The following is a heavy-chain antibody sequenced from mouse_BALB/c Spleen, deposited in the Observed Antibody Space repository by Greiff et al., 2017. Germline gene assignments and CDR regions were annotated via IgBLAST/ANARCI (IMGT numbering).Heavy chain of an antibody. CDR1: SYTFTDYA. V-gene: IGHV1-67*01. CDR2: ISTYYGNT. Sequence: QVQLQQSGPELVRPGVSVKISCKGSSYTFTDYAMHWVKQSHAKSLEWIGVISTYYGNTNYNQKFKGKATMTVDKSSSTAYMELARLTSEDSAVYYSARDYGSSSLYWYFDVWGAGTTVTVSS. D-gene: IGHD1-1*01. J-gene: IGHJ1*01. CDR3: ARDYGSSSLYWYFDV.